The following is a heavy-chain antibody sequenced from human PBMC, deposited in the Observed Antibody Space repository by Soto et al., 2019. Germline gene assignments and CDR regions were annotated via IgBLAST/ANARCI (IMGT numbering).Heavy chain of an antibody. CDR2: MFNGGSA. V-gene: IGHV4-59*01. D-gene: IGHD1-7*01. Sequence: SETLSLTSTVSGGSLSNYYWSWIRQPPGKGLEWVGYMFNGGSANYNPSLKSRVAISVDMSQNQFSLKLTSVTEYTWNYGTYFDYWGQGALVTVSS. CDR1: GGSLSNYY. CDR3: FDY. J-gene: IGHJ4*02.